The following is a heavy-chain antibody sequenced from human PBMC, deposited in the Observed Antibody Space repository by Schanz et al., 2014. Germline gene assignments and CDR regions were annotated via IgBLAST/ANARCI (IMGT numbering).Heavy chain of an antibody. D-gene: IGHD3-10*01. V-gene: IGHV3-48*04. CDR2: ISSSSSTR. J-gene: IGHJ4*02. CDR1: GFTFSSYA. CDR3: ARIGGSVFDY. Sequence: DVQLLESGGGLVQPGGSLRLSCAASGFTFSSYAMTWVRQAPGMGLEWVSYISSSSSTRYYADSVKGRFTISRDNSKNSLYLQMNSLRAEDTAVYYCARIGGSVFDYWAQGTLVTVSS.